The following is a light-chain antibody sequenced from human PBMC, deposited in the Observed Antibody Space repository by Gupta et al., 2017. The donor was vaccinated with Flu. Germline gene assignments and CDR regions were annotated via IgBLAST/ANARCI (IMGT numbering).Light chain of an antibody. V-gene: IGKV3-20*01. Sequence: EIVLTQSPGTLPLSPGQRATLSCRASQSINNNYLAWYQQRPGQAPRLLIYGASSRDTGIPDRFSGSGSGTDFTLTIARRDPEDFAVYFCQQYCNSPPLTFGQGTRLEIK. CDR3: QQYCNSPPLT. CDR1: QSINNNY. CDR2: GAS. J-gene: IGKJ5*01.